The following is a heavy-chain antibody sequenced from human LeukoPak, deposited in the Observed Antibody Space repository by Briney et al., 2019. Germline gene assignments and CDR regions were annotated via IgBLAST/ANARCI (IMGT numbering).Heavy chain of an antibody. CDR1: GFTFSSYA. J-gene: IGHJ4*02. V-gene: IGHV3-30*04. D-gene: IGHD1-26*01. CDR2: ISYDGSNK. CDR3: ARGSIVGATSRGVVLFFDY. Sequence: PGGSLRLSCAASGFTFSSYAMHWVRQAPGKGLEWVAVISYDGSNKYYADSVKGRFTISRDNSKNTLYLQMNSLRAEDTAVYYCARGSIVGATSRGVVLFFDYWGQGTLVTVSS.